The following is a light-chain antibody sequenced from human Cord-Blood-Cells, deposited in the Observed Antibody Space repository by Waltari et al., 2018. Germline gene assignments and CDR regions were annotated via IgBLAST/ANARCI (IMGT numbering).Light chain of an antibody. CDR3: QQSYSTLFT. V-gene: IGKV1-39*01. J-gene: IGKJ3*01. CDR2: AAS. Sequence: DIQMTQSPSSLSASVGDRVTITCRASQSISSYLNWYQQKPGKAPKLLIYAASSLQSGVPSRFGGSVSGTEFTLTISSLQPEDFATYYCQQSYSTLFTFGPGTKVDIK. CDR1: QSISSY.